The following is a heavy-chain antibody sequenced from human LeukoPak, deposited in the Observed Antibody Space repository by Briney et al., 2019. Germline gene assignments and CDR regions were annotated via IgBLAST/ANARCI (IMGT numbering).Heavy chain of an antibody. CDR1: GYTFTSYG. CDR2: MSAYNCNT. J-gene: IGHJ4*02. Sequence: ASVKLSCKASGYTFTSYGISWVRHAPGTGLERMGRMSAYNCNTNYAQKLQGRVTMTTDTSTSTAYMELRSLRSDDTAVYYCAISQGTGTTVVGYWGQGTLVTVSS. CDR3: AISQGTGTTVVGY. V-gene: IGHV1-18*01. D-gene: IGHD1-7*01.